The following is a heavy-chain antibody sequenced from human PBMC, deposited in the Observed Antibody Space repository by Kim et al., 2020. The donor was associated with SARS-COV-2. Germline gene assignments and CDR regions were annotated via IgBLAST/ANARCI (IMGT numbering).Heavy chain of an antibody. Sequence: SETLSLICTVSGGSITGYYWSWIRQPPGKGLEWIGFAYYSGSTNYNPSLRSRVTISVDTSKNQFSLKLSSVTAADTAVYYCARDQILTAYNENHGLDVWGQGTRVTVS. CDR3: ARDQILTAYNENHGLDV. J-gene: IGHJ6*02. D-gene: IGHD3-9*01. V-gene: IGHV4-59*13. CDR1: GGSITGYY. CDR2: AYYSGST.